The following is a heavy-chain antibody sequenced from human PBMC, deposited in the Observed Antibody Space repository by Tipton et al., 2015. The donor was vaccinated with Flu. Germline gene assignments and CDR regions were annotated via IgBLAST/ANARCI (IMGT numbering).Heavy chain of an antibody. Sequence: SLRLSCAASGFTFSSYSMNWVRQAPGKGLEWVSSISSSSSYIYYADSVKGRFTISRDNSKNTLYLQMNSLRAEDAAVYYCAKLGGDFWSGYPYYYYMDVWGKGTTVTVSS. CDR3: AKLGGDFWSGYPYYYYMDV. D-gene: IGHD3-3*01. V-gene: IGHV3-21*04. J-gene: IGHJ6*03. CDR1: GFTFSSYS. CDR2: ISSSSSYI.